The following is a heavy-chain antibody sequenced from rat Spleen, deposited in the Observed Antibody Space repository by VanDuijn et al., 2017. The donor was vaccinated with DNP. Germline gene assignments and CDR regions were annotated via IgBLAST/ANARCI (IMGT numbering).Heavy chain of an antibody. CDR1: GYSITSSNT. J-gene: IGHJ2*01. CDR3: ARWTRYFDY. CDR2: INNDGTT. V-gene: IGHV3-3*01. D-gene: IGHD1-7*01. Sequence: VYLQESGPGLVKPSQSLSLICSVTGYSITSSNTWNWIRKFPGNKLEWMGYINNDGTTNYNPSLKSRISITRDTSKNHFLLHLNSVTTEDTATYYCARWTRYFDYWGQGIMVTVSS.